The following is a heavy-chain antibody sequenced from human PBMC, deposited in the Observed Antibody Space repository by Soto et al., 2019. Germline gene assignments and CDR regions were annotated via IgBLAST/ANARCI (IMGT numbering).Heavy chain of an antibody. Sequence: QVQLVQSGAEVKKPGASVKVSCKASGYTFTGYYMHWVRQAPGQGLEWMGWIKPNSGGTNYAQKFQGWVTMTRDTSISTAYMELSRLRSDDTAVYYCAREGPGDDYGDYFDYWGQGTLVTVSS. J-gene: IGHJ4*02. CDR1: GYTFTGYY. D-gene: IGHD4-17*01. V-gene: IGHV1-2*04. CDR2: IKPNSGGT. CDR3: AREGPGDDYGDYFDY.